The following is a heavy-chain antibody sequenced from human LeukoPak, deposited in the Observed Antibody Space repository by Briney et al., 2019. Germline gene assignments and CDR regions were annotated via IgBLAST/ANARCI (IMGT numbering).Heavy chain of an antibody. V-gene: IGHV3-74*01. D-gene: IGHD3-22*01. J-gene: IGHJ4*02. Sequence: VGSLRLSCAASGLTFSSLWMHWVRQAPGKGLVWVARITNDGSSTTYADSVEGRFTISRDNAKNMLYLPVNSLRVEDTAVYYCVRSAFHAGSGNYYDYWGQGTLVTVSS. CDR3: VRSAFHAGSGNYYDY. CDR2: ITNDGSST. CDR1: GLTFSSLW.